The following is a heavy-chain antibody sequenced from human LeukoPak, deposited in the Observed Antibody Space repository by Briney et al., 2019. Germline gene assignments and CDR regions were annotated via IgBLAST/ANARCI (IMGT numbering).Heavy chain of an antibody. CDR3: AHIQFRKEQSNYGMDF. V-gene: IGHV3-15*07. CDR2: IRKGETT. Sequence: GRSLRLSCAVSGLVFKDAWANSVRQAPGKGLEWVGRIRKGETTDYAAPVKGRFIISRDVSKQTLYLEMNSIKAEDSGVYYCAHIQFRKEQSNYGMDFWGQGTTVTVSS. J-gene: IGHJ6*02. CDR1: GLVFKDAW. D-gene: IGHD4-11*01.